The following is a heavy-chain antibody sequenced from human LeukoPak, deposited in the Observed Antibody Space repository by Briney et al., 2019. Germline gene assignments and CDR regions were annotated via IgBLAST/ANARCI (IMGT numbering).Heavy chain of an antibody. J-gene: IGHJ6*03. CDR3: ARGHPMAGQSVSRYYYYYYMDV. CDR2: INHRGSA. V-gene: IGHV4-34*01. D-gene: IGHD5/OR15-5a*01. CDR1: GESLSSNY. Sequence: PSETLSLTCAVSGESLSSNYWTWIRQSPGKGLEWIGEINHRGSANYNPSLKGRVTISGDTSTNRFSLHLTSVTATDTALYFCARGHPMAGQSVSRYYYYYYMDVWGNGTTVTVSS.